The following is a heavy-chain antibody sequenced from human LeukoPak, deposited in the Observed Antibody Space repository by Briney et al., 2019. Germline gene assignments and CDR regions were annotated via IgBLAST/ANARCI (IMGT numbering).Heavy chain of an antibody. V-gene: IGHV3-23*01. D-gene: IGHD3-10*01. CDR2: ISANGQAT. CDR3: ARDPYNTILYRLAF. CDR1: GFAFGTYA. Sequence: PGRSLRLSCAGSGFAFGTYAIRGVSQTRGMGLEYVYSISANGQATYYADSVEGRFTISRDNSKNTLYLQLNSLRAEHTATYYCARDPYNTILYRLAFWGQGTVDTVSS. J-gene: IGHJ4*02.